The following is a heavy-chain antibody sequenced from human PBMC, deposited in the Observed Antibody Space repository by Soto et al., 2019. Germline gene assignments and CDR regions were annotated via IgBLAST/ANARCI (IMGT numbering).Heavy chain of an antibody. J-gene: IGHJ4*02. D-gene: IGHD3-3*01. V-gene: IGHV4-59*08. CDR2: IYYSGST. CDR1: GGSISSYY. CDR3: SRQGGFFFEF. Sequence: QVQLQESGPGLVKPSETLSLTCTVSGGSISSYYWSWIRQPPGKGLEWIGYIYYSGSTNYNPSLKRRNNKTVNPAKNPFSLEASSVTAADPAVYFCSRQGGFFFEFWGQGTLVTVSS.